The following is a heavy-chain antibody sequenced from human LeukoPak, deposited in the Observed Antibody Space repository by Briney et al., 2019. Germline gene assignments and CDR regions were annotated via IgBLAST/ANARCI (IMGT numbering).Heavy chain of an antibody. CDR1: GYTFTGYY. Sequence: ASVKVPCMASGYTFTGYYMHWVRQAPGQGLEWMGWINPNSGGTNYAQKFQGRVTMTRDTSISTAYMELSRLRSDDTAVYYCARDGEDIVVVPAATAPHSLWGQGTLVTVSS. CDR2: INPNSGGT. D-gene: IGHD2-2*01. V-gene: IGHV1-2*02. J-gene: IGHJ4*02. CDR3: ARDGEDIVVVPAATAPHSL.